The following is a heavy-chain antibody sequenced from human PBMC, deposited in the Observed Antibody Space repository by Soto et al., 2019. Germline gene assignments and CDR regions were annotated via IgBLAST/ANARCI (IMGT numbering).Heavy chain of an antibody. J-gene: IGHJ6*02. V-gene: IGHV1-2*04. CDR1: GYTFTGYY. CDR2: INPNSGGT. Sequence: ASVKVSCKASGYTFTGYYMHWVRQAPGQGLEWMGWINPNSGGTNYAQKFQGWVTMTRDTSISTAYMGLSRLRSDDTAVYYCARGFVVVSAASYYYYYSGMDVWGQGTTVTVSS. CDR3: ARGFVVVSAASYYYYYSGMDV. D-gene: IGHD2-2*01.